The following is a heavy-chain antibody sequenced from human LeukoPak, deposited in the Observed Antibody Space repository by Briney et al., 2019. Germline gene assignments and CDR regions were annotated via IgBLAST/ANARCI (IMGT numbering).Heavy chain of an antibody. J-gene: IGHJ4*02. D-gene: IGHD6-13*01. CDR3: ARGPGIAAAGPFDY. V-gene: IGHV4-34*01. CDR2: INHSGST. CDR1: GGSFSGYY. Sequence: SETLSLTCAVYGGSFSGYYWSWIRQPPGRGLGWIGEINHSGSTNYNPSLKSRVTISVDTSKNQFSLKLSSVTAADTAVYYCARGPGIAAAGPFDYWGQGTLVTVSS.